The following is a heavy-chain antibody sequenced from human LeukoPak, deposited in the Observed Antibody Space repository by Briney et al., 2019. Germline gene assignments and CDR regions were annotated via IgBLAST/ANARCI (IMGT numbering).Heavy chain of an antibody. Sequence: SQTLSLTCTVSGGSISSGGYYWSWIRQHPGKGLEWIGYIYYSGSTYYNPSLKSRVTISVDTSKSEFSLKLSSVTAADTAVYYCARSGDYYDSRAPDYWGQGTLVTVSS. V-gene: IGHV4-31*03. D-gene: IGHD3-22*01. CDR3: ARSGDYYDSRAPDY. J-gene: IGHJ4*02. CDR2: IYYSGST. CDR1: GGSISSGGYY.